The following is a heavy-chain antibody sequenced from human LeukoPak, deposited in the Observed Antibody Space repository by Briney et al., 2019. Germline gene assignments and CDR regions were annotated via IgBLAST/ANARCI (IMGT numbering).Heavy chain of an antibody. J-gene: IGHJ3*02. V-gene: IGHV1-8*03. Sequence: ASVKVSCKASGYTFTSYDINWVRQATGQGLEWMGWMNPNSGNTGYAQKFQGRVTITRNTSISTAYMELNSLRAEDTAVYYCARVSSLRFLESLDAFDIWGQGTMVTVSS. CDR1: GYTFTSYD. CDR2: MNPNSGNT. D-gene: IGHD3-3*01. CDR3: ARVSSLRFLESLDAFDI.